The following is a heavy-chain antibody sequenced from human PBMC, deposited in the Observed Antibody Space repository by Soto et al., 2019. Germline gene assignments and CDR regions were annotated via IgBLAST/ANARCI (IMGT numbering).Heavy chain of an antibody. D-gene: IGHD2-2*01. J-gene: IGHJ4*02. CDR2: MFYSGRL. CDR1: GGSISGYY. Sequence: QVQLQESGPGLLRPSETLSLNCSVSGGSISGYYWSWIRQSPGKGLEYMGLMFYSGRLKLSPSLKSRVAMSVDMAKNQFSLRLISVTDADTAVYFCARWSCTSDPCNALDYWGQGILVTVSS. CDR3: ARWSCTSDPCNALDY. V-gene: IGHV4-59*01.